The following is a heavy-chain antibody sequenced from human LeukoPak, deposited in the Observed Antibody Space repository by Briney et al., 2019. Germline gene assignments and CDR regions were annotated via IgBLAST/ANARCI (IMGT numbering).Heavy chain of an antibody. J-gene: IGHJ6*03. CDR3: ARDPYSGSYGADYYYYMDV. CDR2: ITSGSSHI. Sequence: PGGSLRLSCAASGFTFSSAWMSWVRQAPRKGLEWVSSITSGSSHIYYADSVKGRFTVSRDNAKSSLYLQMNSLRAEDTAVYYCARDPYSGSYGADYYYYMDVWGKGTTVTISS. D-gene: IGHD1-26*01. V-gene: IGHV3-21*01. CDR1: GFTFSSAW.